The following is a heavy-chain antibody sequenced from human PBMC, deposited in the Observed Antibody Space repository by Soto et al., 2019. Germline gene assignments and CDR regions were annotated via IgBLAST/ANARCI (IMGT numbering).Heavy chain of an antibody. CDR1: GGSFSGYY. CDR2: INHSGST. D-gene: IGHD2-8*01. V-gene: IGHV4-34*01. CDR3: ARHEGNGNVWPLDY. J-gene: IGHJ4*02. Sequence: PSETLSLTCAVYGGSFSGYYWSWIRQPPGKGLEWIGDINHSGSTNYNPSLRSRVTISVDTSKNQFSLRLSSVTAEDTAVYYCARHEGNGNVWPLDYWGQGILVTVSS.